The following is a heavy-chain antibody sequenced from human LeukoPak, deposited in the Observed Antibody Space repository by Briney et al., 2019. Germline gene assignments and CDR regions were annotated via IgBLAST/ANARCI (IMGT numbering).Heavy chain of an antibody. Sequence: PGGSLRLSCAASGFTFSDYYMSWIRQAPGKGLEWVSYISSSGSTIYYADSVKGRFTISRDNAKNSLYLQMNSLRAEDTAVYYCARQRYYDSSGYYFGYFDYWGQGTLVTVSS. J-gene: IGHJ4*02. CDR3: ARQRYYDSSGYYFGYFDY. V-gene: IGHV3-11*01. CDR1: GFTFSDYY. CDR2: ISSSGSTI. D-gene: IGHD3-22*01.